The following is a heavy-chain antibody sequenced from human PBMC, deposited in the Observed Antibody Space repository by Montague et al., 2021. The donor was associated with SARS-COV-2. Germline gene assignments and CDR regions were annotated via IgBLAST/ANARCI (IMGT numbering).Heavy chain of an antibody. J-gene: IGHJ3*01. V-gene: IGHV4-38-2*02. CDR2: SSHKGIT. Sequence: SETLSLTCTVSGSSVRSDYYWAWIRQSPGKGLEWIGSSSHKGITDYNPSLRSRVTRSVDTSKNQISLKLTSVAAADTAVYYCARYSPLGFESPDTFDVWGRGTMVTVSS. CDR3: ARYSPLGFESPDTFDV. D-gene: IGHD3-9*01. CDR1: GSSVRSDYY.